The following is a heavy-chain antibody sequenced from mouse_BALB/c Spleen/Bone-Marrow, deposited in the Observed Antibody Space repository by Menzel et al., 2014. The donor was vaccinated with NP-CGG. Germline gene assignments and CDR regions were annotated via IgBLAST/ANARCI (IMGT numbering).Heavy chain of an antibody. CDR3: ARDKGRVFFDY. J-gene: IGHJ2*01. Sequence: EVQLVESGGGLVQPGGSLRLSCATSGFTFTDYYMNWVRPPPGKALEWLGFIRNKANGYTTEYSASVKSRFTISRDNSQNILYLQMNTLRVDDSATYYCARDKGRVFFDYWGQGTTLTVSS. V-gene: IGHV7-3*02. CDR2: IRNKANGYTT. CDR1: GFTFTDYY.